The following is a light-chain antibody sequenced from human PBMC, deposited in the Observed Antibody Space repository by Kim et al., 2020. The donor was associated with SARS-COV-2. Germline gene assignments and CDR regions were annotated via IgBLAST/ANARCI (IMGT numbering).Light chain of an antibody. CDR1: SANIGSNA. V-gene: IGLV1-44*01. J-gene: IGLJ2*01. Sequence: GLRVTVSCSGSSANIGSNAVNWYQPLPGTAPKLLIYRDGGRPSGVPDRFSGSKSGTSASVAISGLQSEDEAGYYCAVWDDSLNGVLFGGGTQLTVL. CDR2: RDG. CDR3: AVWDDSLNGVL.